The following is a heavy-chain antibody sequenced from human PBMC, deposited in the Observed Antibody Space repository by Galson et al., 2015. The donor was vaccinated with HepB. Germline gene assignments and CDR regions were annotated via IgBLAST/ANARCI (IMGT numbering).Heavy chain of an antibody. J-gene: IGHJ4*02. CDR2: INAGNGNT. Sequence: SVKVSCKASGYTFTTYALHWVRQAPGQRLEWMGWINAGNGNTKYSQKSQGRVTITRDTSTSTAYMELSSLRSEDTAVYYCARTGDILTGYYNFDYWGQGTLVTVSS. CDR1: GYTFTTYA. CDR3: ARTGDILTGYYNFDY. D-gene: IGHD3-9*01. V-gene: IGHV1-3*01.